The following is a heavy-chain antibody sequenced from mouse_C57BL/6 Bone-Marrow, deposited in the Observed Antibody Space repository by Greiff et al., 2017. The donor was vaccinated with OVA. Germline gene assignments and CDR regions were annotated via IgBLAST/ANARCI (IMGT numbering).Heavy chain of an antibody. CDR2: IWSGGST. V-gene: IGHV2-2*01. CDR3: ARKPPLYCGYVMDY. D-gene: IGHD2-2*01. CDR1: GFSLTSYG. Sequence: VKVVESGPGLVQPSQSLSITCTVSGFSLTSYGVHWVRQSPGKGLEWLGVIWSGGSTDYNAAFISRLSISKDNSKSQVFFKMNSLQADDTAIYYCARKPPLYCGYVMDYWGQGTSVTVSS. J-gene: IGHJ4*01.